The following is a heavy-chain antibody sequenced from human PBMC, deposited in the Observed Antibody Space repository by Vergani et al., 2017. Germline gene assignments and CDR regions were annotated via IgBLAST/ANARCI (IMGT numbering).Heavy chain of an antibody. CDR1: GGTFSSYA. D-gene: IGHD2-15*01. Sequence: QVQLVQSGAEVKKPGSSVKVSCKASGGTFSSYAISWVRQAPGQGLEWMGRIIPILGIANYAQKFQGRVTITADKSTSTAYMELSSLRSEDTAVYYCAREVLGYCSGGSCYSNWCDPWGQGTLVTVSS. V-gene: IGHV1-69*04. J-gene: IGHJ5*02. CDR3: AREVLGYCSGGSCYSNWCDP. CDR2: IIPILGIA.